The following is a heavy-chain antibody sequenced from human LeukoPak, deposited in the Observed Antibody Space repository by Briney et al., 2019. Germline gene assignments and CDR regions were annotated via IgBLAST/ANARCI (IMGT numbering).Heavy chain of an antibody. Sequence: SVKVSCKASGGTFSSYAISWVRQAPGQGLEWMGRIIPILGIANYAQKFQGRVTITADKSTSTAYMELSSLRSEDTAVYYCARDISGTRWIQQDYWGQGTLVTVSS. CDR1: GGTFSSYA. CDR2: IIPILGIA. V-gene: IGHV1-69*04. J-gene: IGHJ4*02. CDR3: ARDISGTRWIQQDY. D-gene: IGHD5-18*01.